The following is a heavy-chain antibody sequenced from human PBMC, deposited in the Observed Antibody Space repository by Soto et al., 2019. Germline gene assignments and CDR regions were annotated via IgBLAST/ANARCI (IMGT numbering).Heavy chain of an antibody. CDR1: GGSISNYY. CDR2: IYYSGST. D-gene: IGHD3-3*01. V-gene: IGHV4-59*01. CDR3: ARGRGSGSKRITIFGVAIYFDY. J-gene: IGHJ4*02. Sequence: SETLSLTCTVSGGSISNYYWNWIRQPPGKGLEWIGYIYYSGSTDYNPSLKSRVTISVDTSRNQFSLKLSSVTAADTAVYYCARGRGSGSKRITIFGVAIYFDYWGQGTLLTVSS.